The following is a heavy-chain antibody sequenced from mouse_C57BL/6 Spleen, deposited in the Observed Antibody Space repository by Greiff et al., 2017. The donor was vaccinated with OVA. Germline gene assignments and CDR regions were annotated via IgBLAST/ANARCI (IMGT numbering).Heavy chain of an antibody. V-gene: IGHV1-69*01. J-gene: IGHJ4*01. CDR3: ARGRGYLYAMDY. CDR2: IDPSDSYT. CDR1: GYTFTSYW. D-gene: IGHD2-2*01. Sequence: VQLQQPGAELVMPGASVKLSCKASGYTFTSYWMHWVKQRPGQGLEWIGEIDPSDSYTNYHQKFKGKSTLTVDNSAGTAYMQLSSLTAEDSAVXYCARGRGYLYAMDYWGQGTSVTVSS.